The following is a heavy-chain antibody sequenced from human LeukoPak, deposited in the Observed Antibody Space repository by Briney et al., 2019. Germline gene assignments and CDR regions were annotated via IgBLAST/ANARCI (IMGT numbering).Heavy chain of an antibody. J-gene: IGHJ5*02. CDR3: ARAYSSSWYFNWFDP. D-gene: IGHD6-13*01. CDR1: GGSISSSSYY. CDR2: IYYSGST. Sequence: SETLSLTCTVSGGSISSSSYYWGWIRQPPGKGLEWIGTIYYSGSTYYNPSLKSRVTISVDTSKNQFSLKLSSVTAADTAVYFCARAYSSSWYFNWFDPWGQGTLVTVSS. V-gene: IGHV4-39*07.